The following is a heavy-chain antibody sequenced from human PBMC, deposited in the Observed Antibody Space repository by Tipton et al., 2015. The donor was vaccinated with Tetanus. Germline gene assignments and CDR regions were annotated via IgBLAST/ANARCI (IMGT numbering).Heavy chain of an antibody. CDR2: ISSSSSYI. CDR3: ARESVRMATISGTDAFDI. D-gene: IGHD5-24*01. J-gene: IGHJ3*02. V-gene: IGHV3-21*01. Sequence: SLRLSCAASGFTFSSYSMNWVRQAPGKGLEWVSSISSSSSYIYYADSVKGRFTISRDNAKNSLYLQMNSLRAEDTAVYYCARESVRMATISGTDAFDIWGQGTMVTVSS. CDR1: GFTFSSYS.